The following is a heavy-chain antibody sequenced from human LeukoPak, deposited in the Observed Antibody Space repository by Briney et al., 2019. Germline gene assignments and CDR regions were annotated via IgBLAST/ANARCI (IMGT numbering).Heavy chain of an antibody. J-gene: IGHJ5*02. D-gene: IGHD3-10*01. CDR2: INPNSGAT. V-gene: IGHV1-2*02. CDR1: GYTFTGYY. CDR3: ARGRFGEWDNWFDP. Sequence: ASVKVSCKASGYTFTGYYIHWVRQAPGQGLEWMAWINPNSGATNYAQKFQGRVSMTRDTSISPAYIALSRLTSDDTPVYFCARGRFGEWDNWFDPWGQGTLVTVSS.